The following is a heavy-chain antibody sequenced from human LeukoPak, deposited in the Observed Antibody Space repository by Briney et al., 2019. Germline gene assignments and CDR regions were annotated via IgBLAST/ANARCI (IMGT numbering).Heavy chain of an antibody. CDR2: IYYGGST. J-gene: IGHJ4*02. V-gene: IGHV4-59*08. Sequence: SETLSLTCTVSRGSISSYHWSWIRQPPGGGLEWIGFIYYGGSTNQNTSLKCRVTMSVATSKSQFFLRLSSVTAAETAVYYCTSSSAMVTHSFDYWGQGTLVTVSS. D-gene: IGHD5-18*01. CDR3: TSSSAMVTHSFDY. CDR1: RGSISSYH.